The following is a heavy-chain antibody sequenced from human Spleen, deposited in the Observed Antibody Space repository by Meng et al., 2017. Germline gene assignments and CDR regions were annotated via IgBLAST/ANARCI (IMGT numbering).Heavy chain of an antibody. V-gene: IGHV1-69*06. CDR1: GGTFSSYA. D-gene: IGHD3-22*01. Sequence: SVKVSCKASGGTFSSYAISWVRQAPGQGLEWMGGIIPIFGTANYAQKFQGRVTITADKSTSTAYMELSSLRSEDTAVYYCARDHYYDSSGYYPTYFDYWGQGTLVTVSS. CDR3: ARDHYYDSSGYYPTYFDY. J-gene: IGHJ4*02. CDR2: IIPIFGTA.